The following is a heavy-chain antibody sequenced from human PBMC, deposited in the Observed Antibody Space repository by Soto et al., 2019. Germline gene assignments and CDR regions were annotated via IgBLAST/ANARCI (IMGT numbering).Heavy chain of an antibody. J-gene: IGHJ6*02. CDR3: ARSGGVTMVRGVISYYYGMDF. D-gene: IGHD3-10*01. V-gene: IGHV1-18*01. CDR1: GYTFTSYD. Sequence: ASVKVSCKASGYTFTSYDINWVRQATGQGLEWMGWISAYNGNTNYAQKLQGRVTMTTDTSTSTAYMELRSLRSDDTAVYYCARSGGVTMVRGVISYYYGMDFWGQGTTVTVSS. CDR2: ISAYNGNT.